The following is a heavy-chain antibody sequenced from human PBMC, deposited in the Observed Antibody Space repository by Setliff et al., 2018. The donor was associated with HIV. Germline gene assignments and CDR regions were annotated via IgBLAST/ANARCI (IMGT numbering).Heavy chain of an antibody. CDR2: SIPMYGTS. J-gene: IGHJ4*02. CDR3: ARSPRYSSGWNDSYFDQ. CDR1: GGTFSSYA. D-gene: IGHD6-19*01. Sequence: ASVKVSCKASGGTFSSYAISWVRQAPGQGLEWMGGSIPMYGTSNYAQKFQGRVTITTDESTSTAYMELSRLRSDDTAVYYCARSPRYSSGWNDSYFDQWGQGTLVTVSS. V-gene: IGHV1-69*05.